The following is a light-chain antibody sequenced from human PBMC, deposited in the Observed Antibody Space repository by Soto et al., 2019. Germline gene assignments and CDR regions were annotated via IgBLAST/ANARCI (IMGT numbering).Light chain of an antibody. CDR3: QQSYTTLFT. V-gene: IGKV1-39*01. J-gene: IGKJ3*01. Sequence: DIQMTQSPSSLSASVVDRVTITCRASQSISNYLNWYQQKPGKAPKLLIYAASSLQSRAPSRFSGSGSGTDFTLTVSSLQPEDFAAYSCQQSYTTLFTFGRGTNVDI. CDR2: AAS. CDR1: QSISNY.